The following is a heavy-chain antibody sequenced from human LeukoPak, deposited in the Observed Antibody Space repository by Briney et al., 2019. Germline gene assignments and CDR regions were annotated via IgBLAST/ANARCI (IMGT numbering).Heavy chain of an antibody. CDR3: ATPYCSSISCLDVFNM. Sequence: SETLSLTCNVSGVSVSDVRYYWTWIRQHPGKGLEWIGYKYYSGSAKCNPSLKSRLTISIDTIKNQFSLQLSSVTAADTATYYCATPYCSSISCLDVFNMWGQGTRVTVSS. CDR1: GVSVSDVRYY. V-gene: IGHV4-61*01. CDR2: KYYSGSA. J-gene: IGHJ3*02. D-gene: IGHD2-2*01.